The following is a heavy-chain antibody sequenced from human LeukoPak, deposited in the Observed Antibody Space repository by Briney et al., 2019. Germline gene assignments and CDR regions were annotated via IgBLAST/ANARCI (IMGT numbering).Heavy chain of an antibody. CDR3: AKYRGFHGSGSFFDY. D-gene: IGHD3-10*01. CDR1: GFTFDDYA. J-gene: IGHJ4*02. Sequence: GGSLRLSCAASGFTFDDYAMHWVRQAPGKGLEWVSGISWNSGSIGYADSVKGRFTISRDNAKNSLYLQMNSLRAEDMALYYCAKYRGFHGSGSFFDYWGQGTLVTVSS. V-gene: IGHV3-9*03. CDR2: ISWNSGSI.